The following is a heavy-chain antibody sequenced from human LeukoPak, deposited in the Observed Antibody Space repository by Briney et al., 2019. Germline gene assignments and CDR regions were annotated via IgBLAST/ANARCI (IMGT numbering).Heavy chain of an antibody. D-gene: IGHD2-21*02. CDR1: GASVSATNYY. CDR3: ARAKVTASPHDY. CDR2: IYYDAGA. Sequence: SETLSLTCTVSGASVSATNYYWSWLRQHPGKGPEWIAYIYYDAGAYYNPSLESRVTISLDSSANQFSLGLSSVTAADTAVYYCARAKVTASPHDYWGQGTLVTVSS. J-gene: IGHJ4*02. V-gene: IGHV4-31*03.